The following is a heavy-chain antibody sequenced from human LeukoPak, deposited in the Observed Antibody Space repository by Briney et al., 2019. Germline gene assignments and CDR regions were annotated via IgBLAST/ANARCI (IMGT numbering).Heavy chain of an antibody. D-gene: IGHD3-10*01. J-gene: IGHJ6*02. Sequence: PGCALRLSCAACGFTFSSYGLHWVGQAPRKGLEGVAVIWYDGSNKYYADSAKGRFTISRDNSKNTLYLQMNSLRAEDTAVYYCARTHYGSGSYDGMDVWGQGTLVTVSS. V-gene: IGHV3-33*01. CDR2: IWYDGSNK. CDR1: GFTFSSYG. CDR3: ARTHYGSGSYDGMDV.